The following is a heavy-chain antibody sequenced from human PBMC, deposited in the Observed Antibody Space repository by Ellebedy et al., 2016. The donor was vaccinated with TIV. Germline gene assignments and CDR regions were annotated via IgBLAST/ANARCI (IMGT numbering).Heavy chain of an antibody. Sequence: GESLKISCAASGFTFSSYWMSLVRQAPGKGPVWVSRIKSDGRDTDYADSVKGRFTISRDNAKNTLSLQRNRLSAEDTAIYYCARDFYLDVWGQGTTVTVSS. D-gene: IGHD2/OR15-2a*01. V-gene: IGHV3-74*01. CDR1: GFTFSSYW. J-gene: IGHJ6*02. CDR2: IKSDGRDT. CDR3: ARDFYLDV.